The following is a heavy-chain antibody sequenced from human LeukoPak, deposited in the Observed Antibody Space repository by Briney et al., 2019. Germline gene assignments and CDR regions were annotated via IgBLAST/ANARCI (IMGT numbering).Heavy chain of an antibody. CDR2: ISGSGGST. D-gene: IGHD3-9*01. J-gene: IGHJ4*02. V-gene: IGHV3-23*01. Sequence: PGGFLRLSCAASGFTFSSYAMSWVRQAPGKGLEWVSAISGSGGSTYYADSVKGRFTISRDNSKNTLYLQMNSLRAEDTAVYYCAKDGDILTGYYFDYWGQGTLVTVSS. CDR3: AKDGDILTGYYFDY. CDR1: GFTFSSYA.